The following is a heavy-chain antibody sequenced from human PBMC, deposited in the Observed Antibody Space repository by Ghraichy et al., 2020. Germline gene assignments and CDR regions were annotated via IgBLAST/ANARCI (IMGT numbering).Heavy chain of an antibody. V-gene: IGHV3-11*06. CDR2: ISSSSSYT. Sequence: GGSLRLSCAASGFTFSDYYMSWIRQAPGKGLEWLSYISSSSSYTNDADSVKGRFTISRDNAKNSLYLQMNSLRAEDTAVYYCARVGANWFDPWGQGTLVTVSS. J-gene: IGHJ5*02. CDR3: ARVGANWFDP. CDR1: GFTFSDYY. D-gene: IGHD3-16*01.